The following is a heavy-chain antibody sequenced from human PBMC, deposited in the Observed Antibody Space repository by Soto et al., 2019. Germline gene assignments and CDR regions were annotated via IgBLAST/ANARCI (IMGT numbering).Heavy chain of an antibody. D-gene: IGHD3-10*01. J-gene: IGHJ6*02. Sequence: SETLSLTCAVYGGSFSGYYWSWIRQPPGKGLEWIGEINHSGSTNYNPSLKSRVTISVDTSRNQFSLKLSSVTAADTAVYYCARAKRVLGVIYYYYYGMDVWGQGTTVTVSS. CDR3: ARAKRVLGVIYYYYYGMDV. CDR1: GGSFSGYY. CDR2: INHSGST. V-gene: IGHV4-34*01.